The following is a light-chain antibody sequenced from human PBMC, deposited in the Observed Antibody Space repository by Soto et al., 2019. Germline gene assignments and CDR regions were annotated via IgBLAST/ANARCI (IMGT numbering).Light chain of an antibody. CDR2: GAS. CDR1: QRGSTS. CDR3: QHYNTYSCA. V-gene: IGKV1-5*01. J-gene: IGKJ2*02. Sequence: DIQMTQSPSTLSASVGDRVTITCRASQRGSTSLAWYQQKPGKAPLLLIHGASTFGGGVPSMFSGSGSGPEFTLTISSLQPDDFATYYCQHYNTYSCAFGQGTKLEIK.